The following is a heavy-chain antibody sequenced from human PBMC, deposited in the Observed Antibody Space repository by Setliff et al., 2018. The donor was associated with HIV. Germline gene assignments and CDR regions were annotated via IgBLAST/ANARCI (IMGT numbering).Heavy chain of an antibody. V-gene: IGHV1-2*02. J-gene: IGHJ6*03. CDR1: GYSFTGYN. Sequence: ASVKVSCKASGYSFTGYNLYWVRQAPGQGLEWMGWINPDSGGTKYSRKFEDRVTMSRDTSINTGFMELNSLRSDDTAVCYCARDVSGFDLFSSYMDVWGKGTTVTVSS. D-gene: IGHD3-9*01. CDR3: ARDVSGFDLFSSYMDV. CDR2: INPDSGGT.